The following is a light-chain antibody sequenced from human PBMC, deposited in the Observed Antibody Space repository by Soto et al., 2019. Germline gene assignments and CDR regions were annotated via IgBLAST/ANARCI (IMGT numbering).Light chain of an antibody. CDR2: DAS. Sequence: EIVLTQSPATLSLSPGERATLSCRASQSVSSYLAWYQQKPGQAPRLLIYDASNRATGIPAGFSASGSGSDFTLTISRLEPDDFAVYYCHQYDSLPLTFGGGTKVDNK. J-gene: IGKJ4*01. CDR3: HQYDSLPLT. V-gene: IGKV3-11*01. CDR1: QSVSSY.